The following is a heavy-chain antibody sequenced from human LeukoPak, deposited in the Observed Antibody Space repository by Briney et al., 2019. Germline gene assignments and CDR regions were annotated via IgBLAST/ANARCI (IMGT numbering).Heavy chain of an antibody. J-gene: IGHJ3*02. D-gene: IGHD6-19*01. Sequence: GGSLRLSCAASGFTFSSYAMHWVRQAPGKGLEWVAVISYDGSNKYYADSVKGRFTISRDNSKNTLYLQMNSLRAEDTAVYYCARAWGIAVAGTGDDAFDIWGQGTMVTVSS. CDR1: GFTFSSYA. V-gene: IGHV3-30-3*01. CDR2: ISYDGSNK. CDR3: ARAWGIAVAGTGDDAFDI.